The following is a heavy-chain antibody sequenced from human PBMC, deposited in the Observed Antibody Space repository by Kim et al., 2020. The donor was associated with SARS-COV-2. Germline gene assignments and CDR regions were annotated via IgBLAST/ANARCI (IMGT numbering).Heavy chain of an antibody. V-gene: IGHV3-33*01. D-gene: IGHD2-2*01. J-gene: IGHJ2*01. Sequence: GGSLRLSCAASGFTFSSYGMHWVRQAPGKGLEWVAVIWYDGSNKYYADSVKGRFTISRDNSKNTLYLQMNSLRAEDTAVYYCARDQYCSSTSCSHDWYFDLWGRGTLVTVSS. CDR2: IWYDGSNK. CDR3: ARDQYCSSTSCSHDWYFDL. CDR1: GFTFSSYG.